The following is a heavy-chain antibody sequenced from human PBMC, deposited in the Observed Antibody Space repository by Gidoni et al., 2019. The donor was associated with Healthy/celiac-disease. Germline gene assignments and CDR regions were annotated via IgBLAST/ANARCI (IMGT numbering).Heavy chain of an antibody. CDR3: ARAVDYDSSGGDAFDI. CDR2: IYYRGST. D-gene: IGHD3-22*01. CDR1: GGPISSGGYY. V-gene: IGHV4-31*01. Sequence: QVQLQESGPGLVKPSQTLSLTCTVSGGPISSGGYYWSWIRQHPGKGLVWIGYIYYRGSTYSNPSLKSLVTISVDTSKNQFSLKLSSVTAADTAVYYCARAVDYDSSGGDAFDIWGQGTMVTVSS. J-gene: IGHJ3*02.